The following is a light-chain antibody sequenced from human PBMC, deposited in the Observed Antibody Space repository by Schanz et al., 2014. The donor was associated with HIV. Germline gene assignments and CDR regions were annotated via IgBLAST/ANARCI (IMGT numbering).Light chain of an antibody. V-gene: IGKV3-20*01. CDR3: QQYGSSPRYT. CDR1: QSVSSN. Sequence: EIVLTQSPVTLSVSPGEKATLSCRASQSVSSNLAWSQQKPGQAPRLLIYDVSNRATGIPARFSGSGSGTDFTLTISRLEPEDFAVYYCQQYGSSPRYTFGQGTKLEIK. CDR2: DVS. J-gene: IGKJ2*01.